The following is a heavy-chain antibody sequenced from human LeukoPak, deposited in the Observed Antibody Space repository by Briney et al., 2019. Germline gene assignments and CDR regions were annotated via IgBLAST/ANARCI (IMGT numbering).Heavy chain of an antibody. Sequence: ASVKVSCKASGGTFSSYAISLVRQAPGQGLEWMGGIIPIFGTANYAQKFQGRVTITTDEATSTAYMELSSLRSEDTAVYYCARGSRGRTLDYWGQGTLVTVSS. V-gene: IGHV1-69*05. CDR2: IIPIFGTA. D-gene: IGHD1/OR15-1a*01. J-gene: IGHJ4*02. CDR3: ARGSRGRTLDY. CDR1: GGTFSSYA.